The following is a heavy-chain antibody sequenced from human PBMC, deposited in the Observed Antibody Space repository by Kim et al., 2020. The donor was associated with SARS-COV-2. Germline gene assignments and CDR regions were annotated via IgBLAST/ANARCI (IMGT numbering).Heavy chain of an antibody. D-gene: IGHD7-27*01. Sequence: GGSLRLSCAASGFTFSRSWMHWVRQAPGKGLVWVSRINSDGSSTSYADSVKGRFTISRDNAKNTPYLQMNSLRAEDTAVYYCARVGHLGADNWGAKLYYFDYWGPGTLVSVSS. J-gene: IGHJ4*01. V-gene: IGHV3-74*01. CDR3: ARVGHLGADNWGAKLYYFDY. CDR1: GFTFSRSW. CDR2: INSDGSST.